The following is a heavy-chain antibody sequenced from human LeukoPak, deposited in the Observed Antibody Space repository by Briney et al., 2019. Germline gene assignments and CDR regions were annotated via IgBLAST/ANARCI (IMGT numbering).Heavy chain of an antibody. CDR1: GGSISSYY. J-gene: IGHJ5*02. CDR2: IYYSGST. V-gene: IGHV4-59*01. Sequence: SETLSLTCTVSGGSISSYYWSWIRQPPGKGLEGIGYIYYSGSTNYNPSLKSRVTISVDTSKNQYSLKLSSVTAADTAVYYCARDRYSSGFDPWGQGTLVTVSS. CDR3: ARDRYSSGFDP. D-gene: IGHD6-19*01.